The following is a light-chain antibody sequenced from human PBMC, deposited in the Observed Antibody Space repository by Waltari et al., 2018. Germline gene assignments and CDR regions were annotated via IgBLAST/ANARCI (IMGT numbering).Light chain of an antibody. CDR3: QHYSNWPPT. J-gene: IGKJ1*01. CDR2: GAF. V-gene: IGKV3-15*01. Sequence: EIVMTYSPATLSVSPGERATLSCRASQSVSNNLAWYQQKPGQAPRLLIFGAFTRATGIPARFSGSGSGTEFTLTISGLQSEDFAVYYCQHYSNWPPTFGQGTKVEIK. CDR1: QSVSNN.